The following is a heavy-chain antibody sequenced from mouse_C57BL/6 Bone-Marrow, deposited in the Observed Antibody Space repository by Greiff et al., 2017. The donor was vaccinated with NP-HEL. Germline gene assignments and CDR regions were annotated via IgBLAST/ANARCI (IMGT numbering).Heavy chain of an antibody. CDR1: GFSLTSYG. V-gene: IGHV2-5*01. CDR3: AKNQDYDYDDWYFDV. D-gene: IGHD2-4*01. J-gene: IGHJ1*03. Sequence: QVQLQQSGPGLVQPSQSLSITCTVSGFSLTSYGVHWVRQSPGKGLEWLGVIWRGGSTDYNAAFMSRLSITKDNSKSQVFFKMNSLQADDTAIYYCAKNQDYDYDDWYFDVWGTGTTVTVSS. CDR2: IWRGGST.